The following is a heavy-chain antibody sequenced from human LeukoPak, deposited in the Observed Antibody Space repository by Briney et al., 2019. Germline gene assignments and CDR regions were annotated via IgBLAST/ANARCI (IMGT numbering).Heavy chain of an antibody. J-gene: IGHJ4*02. CDR1: EFTFSTYG. V-gene: IGHV3-30*02. D-gene: IGHD6-13*01. CDR3: ARDLGQQLARGLFDY. Sequence: GGSLRLSCAASEFTFSTYGMHWVRQAPGKGLEWVAFIRYDGSNKYYADSVKGRFTISRDNSKNTLYLQMNSLRAEDTAVYYCARDLGQQLARGLFDYWGQGTLVTVSS. CDR2: IRYDGSNK.